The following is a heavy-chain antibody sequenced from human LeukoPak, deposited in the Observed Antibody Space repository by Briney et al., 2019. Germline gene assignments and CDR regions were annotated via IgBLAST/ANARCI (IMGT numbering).Heavy chain of an antibody. Sequence: TGGSLRLSCAASGFTFSSYGMSWVRQAPGKGLEWVANIKQDGSEKYYVDSVKGRFTISRDNAKNSLYLQMNSLRAEDTAVYYCARDSKAPRNRGQGTLVTVSS. CDR2: IKQDGSEK. D-gene: IGHD6-6*01. CDR3: ARDSKAPRN. J-gene: IGHJ4*02. CDR1: GFTFSSYG. V-gene: IGHV3-7*01.